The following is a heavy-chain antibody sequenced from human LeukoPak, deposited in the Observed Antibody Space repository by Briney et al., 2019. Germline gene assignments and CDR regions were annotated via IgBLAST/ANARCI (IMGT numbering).Heavy chain of an antibody. Sequence: GGSLRLSCAASGFTFSSYALSWVRQAPGKGLEWVSGISGSGGSTNYADSVKGRFTISRDNSKNTVYLQMNSLRAEDTANYYCARRARDFGDSHAFDVWGQGTMVTVSS. CDR1: GFTFSSYA. CDR3: ARRARDFGDSHAFDV. D-gene: IGHD4-17*01. V-gene: IGHV3-23*01. J-gene: IGHJ3*01. CDR2: ISGSGGST.